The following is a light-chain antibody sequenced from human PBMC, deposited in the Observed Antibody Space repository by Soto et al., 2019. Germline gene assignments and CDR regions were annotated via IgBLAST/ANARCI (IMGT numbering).Light chain of an antibody. V-gene: IGKV3D-20*02. CDR1: QSVSNSY. Sequence: EIVLTQSPGTLSVSPGERATLSFMSSQSVSNSYLAWYQQKPGQAPRLLIYGASNRATGIPDRFSGSGSGTDFTLTISSLEPEDFALYYCQQRSNWITFGQGTRLQIK. CDR3: QQRSNWIT. CDR2: GAS. J-gene: IGKJ5*01.